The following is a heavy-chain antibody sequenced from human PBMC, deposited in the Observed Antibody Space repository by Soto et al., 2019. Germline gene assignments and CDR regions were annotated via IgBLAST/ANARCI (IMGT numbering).Heavy chain of an antibody. Sequence: GGSLRLSCAASGFTFSSYAMSWVRQAPGKGLEWVSAISGSGGSTYYADSVKGRFTISRDNSKNTLYLQMNSLRAEDTAVYYCAKDPTLLRYFDWLLSPFDYWGQGTLVTVSS. D-gene: IGHD3-9*01. CDR1: GFTFSSYA. J-gene: IGHJ4*02. V-gene: IGHV3-23*01. CDR2: ISGSGGST. CDR3: AKDPTLLRYFDWLLSPFDY.